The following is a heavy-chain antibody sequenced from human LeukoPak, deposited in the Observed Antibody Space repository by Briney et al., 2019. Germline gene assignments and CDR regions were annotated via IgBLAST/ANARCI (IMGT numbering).Heavy chain of an antibody. CDR1: GVTFSNAW. CDR3: DTAYDYGDYVWY. V-gene: IGHV3-15*01. J-gene: IGHJ4*02. CDR2: IKTKADGGTT. Sequence: GGSLRLSCAVSGVTFSNAWMTWVRQVPGKGLEWVCHIKTKADGGTTDYSAHVEGRFTISRDYSKNTMFLQMPSLKGEDAAVYYCDTAYDYGDYVWYWGEGTLVTVSS. D-gene: IGHD4-17*01.